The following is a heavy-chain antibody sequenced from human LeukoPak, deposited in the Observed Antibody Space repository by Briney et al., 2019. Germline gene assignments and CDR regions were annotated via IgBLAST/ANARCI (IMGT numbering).Heavy chain of an antibody. J-gene: IGHJ6*03. CDR1: GFTFSSYA. D-gene: IGHD3-9*01. CDR2: ISYDGCNK. V-gene: IGHV3-30*04. Sequence: QAGGPLRLSCAASGFTFSSYAMHWVRQAPGKGLEGVAVISYDGCNKYYADSVKGRFTISRDNSKNTLYLQMNSLRAEDTAVYYCARDHRSGPPVLRYFDWWLSYYYYYMDVWGKGTTVTVSS. CDR3: ARDHRSGPPVLRYFDWWLSYYYYYMDV.